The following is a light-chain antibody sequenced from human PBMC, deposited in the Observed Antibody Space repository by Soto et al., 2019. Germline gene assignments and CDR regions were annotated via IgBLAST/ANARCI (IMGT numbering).Light chain of an antibody. CDR2: EVI. J-gene: IGLJ1*01. Sequence: QSALTQPPSASGSPGQSVTISCTVTSSDVGGYNYVSWYQQHPGRAPKLIIYEVIKRPSGVPDRFSGSKSGNTASLTVSGLQAEDEADYYCSSYAGSNNYVFGTGTKVTVL. V-gene: IGLV2-8*01. CDR1: SSDVGGYNY. CDR3: SSYAGSNNYV.